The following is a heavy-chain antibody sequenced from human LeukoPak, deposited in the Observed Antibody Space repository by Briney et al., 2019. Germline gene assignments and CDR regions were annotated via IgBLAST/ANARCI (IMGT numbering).Heavy chain of an antibody. Sequence: SETLSLTCTVSGGSISSYYWSWIRQPAGKGLEWIGRIYTSGSTNYNPSLKSRVTMSVDTSKNQFSLKLSSVTAADTAVYYCARSAAGPAATSYYYYYYMDVWGKGTTVTVSS. CDR2: IYTSGST. D-gene: IGHD2-2*01. J-gene: IGHJ6*03. CDR1: GGSISSYY. V-gene: IGHV4-4*07. CDR3: ARSAAGPAATSYYYYYYMDV.